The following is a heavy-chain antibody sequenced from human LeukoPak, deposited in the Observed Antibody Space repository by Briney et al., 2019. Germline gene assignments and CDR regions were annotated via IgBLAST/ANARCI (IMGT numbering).Heavy chain of an antibody. D-gene: IGHD6-19*01. J-gene: IGHJ6*02. CDR3: AAYTAVAGTLLDYYYYYGMDV. V-gene: IGHV1-69*01. CDR1: GCTFSGYA. CDR2: IIPVFGTA. Sequence: GSSLKISCKASGCTFSGYAINWVRQDPGQGLEWMGGIIPVFGTANYAQKFQGRVTITADESTSTAYMELSSLRSEDTAVYYCAAYTAVAGTLLDYYYYYGMDVWGQGTTVTVSS.